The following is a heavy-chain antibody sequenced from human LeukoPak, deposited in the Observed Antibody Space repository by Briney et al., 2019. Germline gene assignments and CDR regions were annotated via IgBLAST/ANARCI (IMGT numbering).Heavy chain of an antibody. Sequence: SVKVSCKASGGTFSSYAISWLRQAPGQGLGWMGGIIPIFGTANYAQKFQGRVTITTDESTSTAYMELSSLRSEDTAVYYCARDNYAGANWFDPWGQGTLVTVSS. V-gene: IGHV1-69*05. CDR3: ARDNYAGANWFDP. CDR2: IIPIFGTA. CDR1: GGTFSSYA. D-gene: IGHD1-7*01. J-gene: IGHJ5*02.